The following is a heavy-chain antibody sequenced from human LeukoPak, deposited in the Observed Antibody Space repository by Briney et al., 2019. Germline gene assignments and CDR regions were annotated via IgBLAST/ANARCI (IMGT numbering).Heavy chain of an antibody. D-gene: IGHD3-16*02. CDR2: IYHSGST. Sequence: KPSETLSLTCAVSGGSISSSNWWSWVRQPPGKGLAWIGEIYHSGSTNYNPSLKSRVTISVDKSKNQFSLRLNSVTAADTAMYYCARSHDHLWGNYPDYWGQGTLVTVSS. CDR1: GGSISSSNW. V-gene: IGHV4-4*02. CDR3: ARSHDHLWGNYPDY. J-gene: IGHJ4*02.